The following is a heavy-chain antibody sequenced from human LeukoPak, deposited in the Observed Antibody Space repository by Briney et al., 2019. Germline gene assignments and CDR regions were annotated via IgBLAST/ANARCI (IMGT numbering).Heavy chain of an antibody. Sequence: SETPSLTCAVSGYSISSGYYWGWIRQPPGKGLEWIGSIYHSGSTYYNPSLKSRVIISVDTSKNQFSLKLSSVTAADTAVYYCARFGWDGDYGRRYYYYMDVWGKGTTVTVSS. J-gene: IGHJ6*03. V-gene: IGHV4-38-2*01. D-gene: IGHD4-17*01. CDR3: ARFGWDGDYGRRYYYYMDV. CDR1: GYSISSGYY. CDR2: IYHSGST.